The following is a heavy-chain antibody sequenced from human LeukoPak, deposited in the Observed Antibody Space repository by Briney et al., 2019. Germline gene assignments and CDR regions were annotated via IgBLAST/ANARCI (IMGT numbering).Heavy chain of an antibody. CDR3: ARRLITVAISDWFDP. CDR1: GDSISSNNYF. Sequence: SETLSLTCTVSGDSISSNNYFWGWIRQPPGKGLEYIGSICYSGSAYYNPSLKSRVTISVDTSKNQFSLKVHSVAAADTAVYYCARRLITVAISDWFDPWGQGTLVTVSS. J-gene: IGHJ5*02. V-gene: IGHV4-39*07. CDR2: ICYSGSA. D-gene: IGHD1-20*01.